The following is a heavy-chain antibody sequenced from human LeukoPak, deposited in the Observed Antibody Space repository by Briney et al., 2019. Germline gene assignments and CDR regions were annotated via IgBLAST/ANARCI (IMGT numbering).Heavy chain of an antibody. J-gene: IGHJ5*02. CDR2: ISSSSDYI. V-gene: IGHV3-21*01. D-gene: IGHD2/OR15-2a*01. Sequence: GVLRLSCAASEFTFSSYNMNWVRQTPGKGLEWVSSISSSSDYIYYADSVKGRFTISRDNAKNSLYLQMKSLRAEDTAVYYCARGKTSQNIVTRKTYNWFDPWGQGTLVTVSS. CDR3: ARGKTSQNIVTRKTYNWFDP. CDR1: EFTFSSYN.